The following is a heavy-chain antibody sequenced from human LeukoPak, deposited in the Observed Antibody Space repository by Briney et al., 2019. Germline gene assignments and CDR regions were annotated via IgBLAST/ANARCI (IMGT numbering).Heavy chain of an antibody. CDR3: ARRYYYDSSGYYLAHDAFDI. J-gene: IGHJ3*02. CDR2: IFPGDSDT. D-gene: IGHD3-22*01. Sequence: GESLKISCKGSGYVFTAYWIGWVRQMPGKGLEWMGIIFPGDSDTKYSPSFQGQVTISADKSISTAYLQWSSLKASDTAMYYCARRYYYDSSGYYLAHDAFDIWGQGTMVTVSS. CDR1: GYVFTAYW. V-gene: IGHV5-51*01.